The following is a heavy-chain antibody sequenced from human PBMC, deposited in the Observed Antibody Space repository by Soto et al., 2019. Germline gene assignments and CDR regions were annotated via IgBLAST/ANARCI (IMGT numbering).Heavy chain of an antibody. Sequence: EVQLVESGGGLVQPGGSLRLSCAASGFTLRGYWMHWVRQAPGKGLVWVSRINSDGSSTSYADSVKGRFTISRDNAKNTLYLQMNRLRAEDTAVYYCAKDGRLGQFDYWGQGTLVTASS. J-gene: IGHJ4*02. D-gene: IGHD1-1*01. CDR3: AKDGRLGQFDY. CDR2: INSDGSST. CDR1: GFTLRGYW. V-gene: IGHV3-74*01.